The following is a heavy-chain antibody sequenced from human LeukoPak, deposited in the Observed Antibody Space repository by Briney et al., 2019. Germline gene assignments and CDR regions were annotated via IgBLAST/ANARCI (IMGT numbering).Heavy chain of an antibody. J-gene: IGHJ6*02. CDR2: MSAYNGNT. D-gene: IGHD3-3*01. CDR3: ARGSGLRFVEWLSFGAGGMDV. V-gene: IGHV1-18*01. Sequence: ASVKVSCKASGYTFTSYGISWVRQAPGQGLEWMGWMSAYNGNTNYAQKLQGRVTMTTDTSTSTAYMELRSLRSDDTAVYYCARGSGLRFVEWLSFGAGGMDVWGQGTTVTVSS. CDR1: GYTFTSYG.